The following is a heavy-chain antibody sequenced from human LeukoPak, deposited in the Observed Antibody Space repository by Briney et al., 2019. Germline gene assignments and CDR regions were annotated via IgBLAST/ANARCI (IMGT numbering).Heavy chain of an antibody. D-gene: IGHD3-22*01. CDR1: GFTFSSYW. J-gene: IGHJ4*02. Sequence: GGSLRLSCAVSGFTFSSYWMSWVRQAPGKGLEWVANIREDGTEKYYQDSVKGRFTISRDNAKNSLYLQMNSLRAEDTAVYYCAREVVLSTSAWFEYWGQGTLVTVSS. CDR3: AREVVLSTSAWFEY. V-gene: IGHV3-7*01. CDR2: IREDGTEK.